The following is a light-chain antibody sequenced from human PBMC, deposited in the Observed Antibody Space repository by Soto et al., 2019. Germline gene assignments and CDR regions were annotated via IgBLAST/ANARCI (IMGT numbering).Light chain of an antibody. CDR1: QSVITY. Sequence: IVLTQSPATLSLSPGARATLSCRASQSVITYLGWSQQKPAQAPRLLSSDASTRASGIPARFSGSGSGTDFTLSISSLGPEDFAFYYGQQRSNLVRFGTGKRLEIK. CDR2: DAS. J-gene: IGKJ5*01. V-gene: IGKV3-11*01. CDR3: QQRSNLVR.